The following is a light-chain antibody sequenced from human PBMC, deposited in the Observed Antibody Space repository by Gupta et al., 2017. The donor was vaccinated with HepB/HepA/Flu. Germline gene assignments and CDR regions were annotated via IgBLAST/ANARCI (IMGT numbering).Light chain of an antibody. CDR3: QQYYSTPLT. V-gene: IGKV4-1*01. Sequence: DIVMTQSPDSLAVSLGERATINCKSSQSVLYSSNNKNYLAWYQQKPGQPPKLLIYWASTRESGVPYRFSGSGSGTDFTLSISSLHADDVAVYYCQQYYSTPLTFGGCSKVEIK. J-gene: IGKJ4*01. CDR1: QSVLYSSNNKNY. CDR2: WAS.